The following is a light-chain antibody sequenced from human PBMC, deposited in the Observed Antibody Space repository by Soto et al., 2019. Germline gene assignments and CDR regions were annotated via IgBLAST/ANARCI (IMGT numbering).Light chain of an antibody. J-gene: IGLJ1*01. CDR3: SSFRSKSPLYV. CDR1: SXDVGGYNF. Sequence: QSVLTQPASVSGSPGQSITISCTGTSXDVGGYNFVSWYQQHPGKAPKLMIFEVSNRPSGVSNRFSGSKSGDTASLTISGLQAEDEADYYCSSFRSKSPLYVFGTGTKVTVL. CDR2: EVS. V-gene: IGLV2-14*01.